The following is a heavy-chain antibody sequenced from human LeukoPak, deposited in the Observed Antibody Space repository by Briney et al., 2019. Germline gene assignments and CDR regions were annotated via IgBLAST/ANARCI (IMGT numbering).Heavy chain of an antibody. CDR3: ARGNYYYYMDV. J-gene: IGHJ6*03. CDR2: IYYSGST. V-gene: IGHV4-59*08. CDR1: GGSISSYY. Sequence: PSETLSFTCTVSGGSISSYYWSWIRQPPGKGLEWIGYIYYSGSTNYNPSLKSRVTISVDTSKNQFSLKLSSVTAADTAVYYCARGNYYYYMDVWGKGTTVTVSS.